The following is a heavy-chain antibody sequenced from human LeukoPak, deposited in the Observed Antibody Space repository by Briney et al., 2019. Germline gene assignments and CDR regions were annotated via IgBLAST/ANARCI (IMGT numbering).Heavy chain of an antibody. J-gene: IGHJ4*02. CDR3: ARNGEGGLDY. V-gene: IGHV3-30*02. D-gene: IGHD2-8*01. Sequence: GGSLRLSCAVSGFTFRNYGMHWVRQAPGKGLEWVAFIRYDGSNEFYVDFVKGRFTISRDNSKNRLYLQMNSLRPEDTAVYYCARNGEGGLDYWGRGALVTVSS. CDR1: GFTFRNYG. CDR2: IRYDGSNE.